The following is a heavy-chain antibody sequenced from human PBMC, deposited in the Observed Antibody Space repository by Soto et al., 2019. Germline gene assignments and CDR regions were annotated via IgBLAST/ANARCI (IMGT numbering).Heavy chain of an antibody. CDR3: ATVLRYFDWLSSPPYYYYGMDV. CDR1: GGTFSSYA. D-gene: IGHD3-9*01. V-gene: IGHV1-69*13. CDR2: IIPIFGTA. Sequence: ASVKVSCKASGGTFSSYAISWVRQAPGQGLEWMGGIIPIFGTANYAQKFQGRVTITADESTSTAYMELSSLRSEDTAVYYCATVLRYFDWLSSPPYYYYGMDVWGQGTTVTVS. J-gene: IGHJ6*02.